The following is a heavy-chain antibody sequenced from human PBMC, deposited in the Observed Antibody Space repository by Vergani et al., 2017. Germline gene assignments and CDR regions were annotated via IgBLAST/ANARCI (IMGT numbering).Heavy chain of an antibody. CDR1: GYTFAGYN. Sequence: QVQLVQSGAEVKKPGASVKVSCKASGYTFAGYNIHWVRQAPGQGLELMGWINPNSGGTNYAPKFQGRVTMTRDTSINTAYMELSRLRSDDTAVYYCARGWSGYSTSWFFEDWGQGSLVTVSS. CDR2: INPNSGGT. CDR3: ARGWSGYSTSWFFED. V-gene: IGHV1-2*02. D-gene: IGHD6-13*01. J-gene: IGHJ4*01.